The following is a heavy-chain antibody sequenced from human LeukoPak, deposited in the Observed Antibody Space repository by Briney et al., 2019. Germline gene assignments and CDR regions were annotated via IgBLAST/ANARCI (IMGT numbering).Heavy chain of an antibody. Sequence: ASVKVSCKASGYTFTSHYIYWVRQAPGQGLEWMGVINPSGGSTNSAQKFQGRVTMTRDTSTGTAYMELRSLRSEDTAVYYCGRSGVPLKDYYYYMDVWGKGTTVTVSS. CDR2: INPSGGST. J-gene: IGHJ6*03. CDR3: GRSGVPLKDYYYYMDV. CDR1: GYTFTSHY. V-gene: IGHV1-46*01. D-gene: IGHD2-2*01.